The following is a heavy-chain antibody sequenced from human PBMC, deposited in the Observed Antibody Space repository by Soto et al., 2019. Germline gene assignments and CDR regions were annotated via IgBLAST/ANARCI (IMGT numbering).Heavy chain of an antibody. CDR2: ISYDGSNK. D-gene: IGHD4-17*01. V-gene: IGHV3-30-3*01. Sequence: GGSLRLSCAASGFTFSSYAMHWVRQATGKGLEWVAVISYDGSNKYYADSVKGRFTISRDNAKNSLYLQMNSLRAEDTAVYYCARAVERYGDYVGYFDLWGRGTLVTVSS. CDR3: ARAVERYGDYVGYFDL. J-gene: IGHJ2*01. CDR1: GFTFSSYA.